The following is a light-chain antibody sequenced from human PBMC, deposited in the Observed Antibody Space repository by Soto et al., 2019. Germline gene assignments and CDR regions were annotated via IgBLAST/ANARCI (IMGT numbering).Light chain of an antibody. V-gene: IGKV3-20*01. CDR3: QQYVSLPIT. CDR1: QSIGSSY. CDR2: GAS. J-gene: IGKJ5*01. Sequence: EIVLTQSPGTLSLSPEERATLSCGASQSIGSSYLAWYQQKPGQAPRLLIYGASTRATGIPDRFSGSGSGTDFTLTINRVAPEDFAVYYCQQYVSLPITFGQGTRLEIK.